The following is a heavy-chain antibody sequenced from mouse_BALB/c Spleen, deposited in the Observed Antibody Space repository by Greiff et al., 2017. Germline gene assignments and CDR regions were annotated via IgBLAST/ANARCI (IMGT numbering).Heavy chain of an antibody. Sequence: VQLQQSGAELVRPGALVKLSCKASGFNIKDYYMHWVKQRPEQGLEWIGWIDPENGNTIYDPKFQGKASITADTSSNTAYLQLSSLTSEDTAVYYCARPPYYDYLYYAMDYWSRNLSHRLL. D-gene: IGHD2-4*01. V-gene: IGHV14-1*02. J-gene: IGHJ4*01. CDR3: ARPPYYDYLYYAMDY. CDR2: IDPENGNT. CDR1: GFNIKDYY.